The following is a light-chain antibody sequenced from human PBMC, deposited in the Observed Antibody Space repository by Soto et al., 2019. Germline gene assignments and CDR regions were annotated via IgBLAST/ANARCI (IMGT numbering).Light chain of an antibody. Sequence: DIVMTQSPDSLAVSLGERATINCKSSQSVLYSSNNKNYLAWYQQKPGQPPKLLIYWASTRESGVPDRFSGSGSGTDFTLTISSLQAEDVGVYYCQQYYSTPPTFGQGTKVEIQ. CDR2: WAS. V-gene: IGKV4-1*01. J-gene: IGKJ1*01. CDR1: QSVLYSSNNKNY. CDR3: QQYYSTPPT.